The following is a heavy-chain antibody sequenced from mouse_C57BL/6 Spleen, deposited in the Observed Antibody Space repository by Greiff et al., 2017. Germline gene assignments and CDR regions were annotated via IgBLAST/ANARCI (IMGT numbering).Heavy chain of an antibody. J-gene: IGHJ4*01. V-gene: IGHV1-81*01. D-gene: IGHD1-1*01. CDR1: GYTFTSYG. CDR2: IYPRSGNT. CDR3: ARNDGSSYHYYAMDY. Sequence: VQLQESGAELARPGASVKLSCKASGYTFTSYGISWVKQRTGQGLEWIGEIYPRSGNTYYNEKFKGKATLTADKSSSTAYMELRSLTSEDSAVYFCARNDGSSYHYYAMDYWGQGTSVTVSS.